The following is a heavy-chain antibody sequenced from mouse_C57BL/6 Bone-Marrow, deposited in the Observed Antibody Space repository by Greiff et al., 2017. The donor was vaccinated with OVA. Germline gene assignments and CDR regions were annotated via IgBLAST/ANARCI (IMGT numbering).Heavy chain of an antibody. J-gene: IGHJ2*01. V-gene: IGHV1-55*01. CDR1: GYTFTSYW. CDR3: AREGIYGYYFDY. D-gene: IGHD2-2*01. CDR2: IYPGSGST. Sequence: QVQLQQPGAELVKPGASVKMSCKASGYTFTSYWITWVKQRPGQGLEWIGDIYPGSGSTNYNEKFKSKATLTVDTSASTAYMQLSSLTSEDSAVYYCAREGIYGYYFDYWGQGTTLTVSS.